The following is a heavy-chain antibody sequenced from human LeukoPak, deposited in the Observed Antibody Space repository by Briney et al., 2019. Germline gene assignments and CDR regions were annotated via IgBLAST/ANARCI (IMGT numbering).Heavy chain of an antibody. CDR1: GYTFTSYG. J-gene: IGHJ4*02. Sequence: GASVKVSCKASGYTFTSYGISWVRQAPGQGLEWMGWISAYNGNTNYAQKLQGRVTMTTDTSTSTAYMELSRLRSDDTAVYYCVREGESSGYYYRDYFDYWGQGTLVTVSS. CDR3: VREGESSGYYYRDYFDY. D-gene: IGHD3-22*01. CDR2: ISAYNGNT. V-gene: IGHV1-18*01.